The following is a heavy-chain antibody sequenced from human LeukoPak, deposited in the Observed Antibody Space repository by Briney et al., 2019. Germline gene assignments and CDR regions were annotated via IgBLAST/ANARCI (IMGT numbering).Heavy chain of an antibody. CDR1: GDSLSIYY. J-gene: IGHJ4*02. Sequence: SETLSLTSTVSGDSLSIYYWSWIRQPAGKGLEWIGRIYTSGSTNYNPSLKSRVTMSVDTSKNQFALKLSSVTAADTAVYYCARVDLYGTIDYWGQGTLVTVSS. D-gene: IGHD2-8*01. CDR2: IYTSGST. CDR3: ARVDLYGTIDY. V-gene: IGHV4-4*07.